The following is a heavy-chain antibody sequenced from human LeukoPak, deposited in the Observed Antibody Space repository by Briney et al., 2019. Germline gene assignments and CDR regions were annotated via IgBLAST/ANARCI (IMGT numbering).Heavy chain of an antibody. CDR1: GYTFTGYY. V-gene: IGHV1-2*02. CDR2: INPNSGGT. Sequence: ASVKVSCKASGYTFTGYYMHWVRQAPGQGLEWMGWINPNSGGTNYAQKFQGRVTMTRDTSISTAYMELSRLRSDDTAVYYCARIQQLVLYYYYGMDVWGQGTTVTVSS. D-gene: IGHD6-13*01. CDR3: ARIQQLVLYYYYGMDV. J-gene: IGHJ6*02.